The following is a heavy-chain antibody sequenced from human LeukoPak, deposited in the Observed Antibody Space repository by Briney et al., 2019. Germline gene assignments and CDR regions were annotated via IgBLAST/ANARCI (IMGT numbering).Heavy chain of an antibody. CDR1: GFTFSIYA. D-gene: IGHD4-17*01. CDR3: AKDTAVTTPRYGAFDI. V-gene: IGHV3-23*01. J-gene: IGHJ3*02. CDR2: ISGSGGST. Sequence: GGSLRLSCAASGFTFSIYAMGWVRQAPGKGLEWVSGISGSGGSTYYADSVKGRFTISRDNSKNTLSLQMNSLRAEDTAVYYCAKDTAVTTPRYGAFDIWGQGTMVTVSS.